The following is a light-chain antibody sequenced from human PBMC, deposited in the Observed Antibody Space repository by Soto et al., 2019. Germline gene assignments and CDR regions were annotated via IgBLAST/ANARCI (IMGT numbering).Light chain of an antibody. CDR2: DNN. CDR3: QSYDSSLSGWV. Sequence: QSVLTQPPSVSGAPGQRVTISCTGSSSNIGAGYDVHWYQQLPGTAPKLLIYDNNNRPSGVPDRFSGSKSGTSASLAITGLQAEDAADYYGQSYDSSLSGWVFGGGTKVTVL. J-gene: IGLJ3*02. V-gene: IGLV1-40*01. CDR1: SSNIGAGYD.